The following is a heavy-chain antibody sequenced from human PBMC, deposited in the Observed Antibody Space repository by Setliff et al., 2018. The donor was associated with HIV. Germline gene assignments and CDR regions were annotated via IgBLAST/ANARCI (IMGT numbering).Heavy chain of an antibody. J-gene: IGHJ1*01. V-gene: IGHV4-59*01. CDR2: IYYSGSA. CDR3: ASLGYCSSPNCYYQYFQH. Sequence: PSQTLSLTCTVSGASMSSFFWTWIRQSPGKGLEWIAFIYYSGSANYNSALRSRVTISVDTSNNQFSLKMNSVTAADTAVYYCASLGYCSSPNCYYQYFQHWGQGTLVTSPQ. CDR1: GASMSSFF. D-gene: IGHD2-2*01.